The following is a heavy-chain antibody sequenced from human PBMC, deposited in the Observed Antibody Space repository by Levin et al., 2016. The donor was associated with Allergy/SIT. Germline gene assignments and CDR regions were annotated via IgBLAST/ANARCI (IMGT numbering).Heavy chain of an antibody. J-gene: IGHJ6*02. Sequence: VRQMPGKGLEWMGRIDPSDSYTNYSPSFQGHVTISADKSISTAYLQWSSLKASDTAMYYCAIHPITGTTWGNYYYGMDVWGQGTTVTVSS. V-gene: IGHV5-10-1*01. CDR2: IDPSDSYT. CDR3: AIHPITGTTWGNYYYGMDV. D-gene: IGHD1-20*01.